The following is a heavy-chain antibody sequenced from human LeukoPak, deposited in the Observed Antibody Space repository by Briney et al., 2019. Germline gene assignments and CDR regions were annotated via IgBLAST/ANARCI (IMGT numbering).Heavy chain of an antibody. J-gene: IGHJ5*02. D-gene: IGHD6-13*01. CDR1: GGSISSYY. CDR3: AKDWGAAGTNWFDP. Sequence: SETLSLTCTVSGGSISSYYWSWIRQPPGKGLEWIGYIYYSGSTNYNPSLKSRVTISVDTSKNQFSLKLSSVTAADTALYYCAKDWGAAGTNWFDPWGQGTLVTVSS. CDR2: IYYSGST. V-gene: IGHV4-59*12.